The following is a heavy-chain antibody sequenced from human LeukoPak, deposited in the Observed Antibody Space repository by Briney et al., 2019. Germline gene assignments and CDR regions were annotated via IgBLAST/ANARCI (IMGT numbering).Heavy chain of an antibody. Sequence: GGSLRLSCAASGFTFSSYWMHWVRQAPGKGLVWVSRINSDGSSTTYADSVKGRFTISRDNAKNTLYLQMNSPRAEVTAVYYCATGWYTSSPAYWGQGTLVTVSS. D-gene: IGHD6-6*01. CDR1: GFTFSSYW. V-gene: IGHV3-74*01. CDR3: ATGWYTSSPAY. CDR2: INSDGSST. J-gene: IGHJ4*02.